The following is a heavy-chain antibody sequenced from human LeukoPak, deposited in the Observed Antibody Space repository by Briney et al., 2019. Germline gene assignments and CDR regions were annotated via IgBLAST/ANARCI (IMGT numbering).Heavy chain of an antibody. CDR1: GYSFISYW. CDR3: ARHDRGRVYYGSGKIDI. D-gene: IGHD3-10*01. Sequence: GESLRISCKGSGYSFISYWISWVRQMPGKGLEWMGRIDPSDSYTNYSPSFQGHVTISADKSISTAYLQWSSLKASDTAMYYCARHDRGRVYYGSGKIDIWGQGTMVTVSS. J-gene: IGHJ3*02. V-gene: IGHV5-10-1*01. CDR2: IDPSDSYT.